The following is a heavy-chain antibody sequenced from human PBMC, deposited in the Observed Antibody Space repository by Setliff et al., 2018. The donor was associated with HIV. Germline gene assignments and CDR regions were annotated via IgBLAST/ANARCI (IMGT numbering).Heavy chain of an antibody. Sequence: PSETLSLTCSVSGGSIDYNKYYWTWIRQPPGKGLEWTGSIYHTGRTYYNRSLESRLTISIDTSKNQFSLKLTSVTAADTAMYYCASRIYYYDESRVLREEGFVPWGQGTLVTVSS. CDR1: GGSIDYNKYY. CDR3: ASRIYYYDESRVLREEGFVP. J-gene: IGHJ5*02. D-gene: IGHD3-16*01. V-gene: IGHV4-39*01. CDR2: IYHTGRT.